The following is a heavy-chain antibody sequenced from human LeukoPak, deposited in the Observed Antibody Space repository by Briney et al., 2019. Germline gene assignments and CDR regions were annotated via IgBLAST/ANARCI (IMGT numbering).Heavy chain of an antibody. CDR3: ARPNGDYYNWFDP. J-gene: IGHJ5*02. CDR1: GYTFTGYS. D-gene: IGHD4-17*01. V-gene: IGHV1-2*02. CDR2: INPNSGDT. Sequence: ASVKVSCKASGYTFTGYSIYWVRQAPGQGLESMGWINPNSGDTNFAQKFQDRVTLTRDTSISTAYMEPTNLRSDDTAVYYCARPNGDYYNWFDPWGQGTLVTVSS.